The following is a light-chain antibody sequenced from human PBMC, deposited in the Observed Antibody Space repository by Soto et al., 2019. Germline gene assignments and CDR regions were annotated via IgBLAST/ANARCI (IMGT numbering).Light chain of an antibody. Sequence: EIVLTQSPGTLSMSPGESATLSCSASQSVSSSCLAGYQQKPGQAPRLLIFRASSRATGISDRFSGSGSGKDFTVTISRLEPEDFGIYYCQQYGSAPQTFGQGTKVEIK. CDR3: QQYGSAPQT. V-gene: IGKV3-20*01. CDR1: QSVSSSC. CDR2: RAS. J-gene: IGKJ1*01.